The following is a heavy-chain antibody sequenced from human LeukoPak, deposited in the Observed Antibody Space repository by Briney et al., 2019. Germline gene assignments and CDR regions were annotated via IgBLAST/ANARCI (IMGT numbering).Heavy chain of an antibody. CDR3: ARCIYSGWHAWEY. Sequence: GGSLRLSCAASGFTFSNYVMHWVRQAPGKGLEYVSATSSNGDNTYYADSVKGRFTISRDNSKNTLYLQMGSLRADDMAVYYCARCIYSGWHAWEYWGQGTLVTVSS. V-gene: IGHV3-64*02. CDR2: TSSNGDNT. D-gene: IGHD6-19*01. CDR1: GFTFSNYV. J-gene: IGHJ4*02.